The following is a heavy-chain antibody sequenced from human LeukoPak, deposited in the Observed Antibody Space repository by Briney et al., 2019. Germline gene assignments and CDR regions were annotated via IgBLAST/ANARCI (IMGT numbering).Heavy chain of an antibody. CDR3: AKDLGPTGAAWFDP. CDR2: ISGDGGST. CDR1: GFTFDEYA. V-gene: IGHV3-43*02. J-gene: IGHJ5*02. Sequence: GGSLSLSCAASGFTFDEYAMHWVRQPPGKGLEWVSLISGDGGSTYSADSVKGRFTISRDNSKNSLYLQMDSLRTEDTAFYYCAKDLGPTGAAWFDPWGQGTLVTVSS. D-gene: IGHD1-14*01.